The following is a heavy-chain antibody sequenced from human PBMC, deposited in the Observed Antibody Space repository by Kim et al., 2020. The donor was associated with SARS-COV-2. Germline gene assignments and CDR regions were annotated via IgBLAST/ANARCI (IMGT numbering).Heavy chain of an antibody. Sequence: SETLSLTCAVYGGSFSGYYWSWIRQPPGKGLEWIGEINHSGSTNYNPSLKSRVTISVDTSKNQFSLKLSSVTAADTAVYYCARGGYSYGLEVAYWGQGTLVTVSS. V-gene: IGHV4-34*01. CDR2: INHSGST. D-gene: IGHD5-18*01. J-gene: IGHJ4*02. CDR1: GGSFSGYY. CDR3: ARGGYSYGLEVAY.